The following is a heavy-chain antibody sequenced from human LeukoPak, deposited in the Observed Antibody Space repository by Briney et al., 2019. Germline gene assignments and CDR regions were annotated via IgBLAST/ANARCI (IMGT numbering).Heavy chain of an antibody. CDR2: ISASGGST. D-gene: IGHD3-10*01. V-gene: IGHV3-23*01. CDR3: AKVGYYYGSGSYCLDY. Sequence: GGSLRLSCAASGFAFSGYVMNWVRQAPGKGLEWVSAISASGGSTYYANSVKGRFTISRDNSKNTLYLQMNSLRADDTAVYYCAKVGYYYGSGSYCLDYWGQGTLVTVSS. CDR1: GFAFSGYV. J-gene: IGHJ4*02.